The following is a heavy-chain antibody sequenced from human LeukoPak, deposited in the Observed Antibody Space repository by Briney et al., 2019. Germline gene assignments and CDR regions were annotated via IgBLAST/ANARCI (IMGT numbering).Heavy chain of an antibody. CDR3: ARGIIVGATWGENDNWFDP. D-gene: IGHD1-26*01. CDR1: GGSFSGYY. V-gene: IGHV4-59*01. CDR2: SYYSGST. J-gene: IGHJ5*02. Sequence: SETLSLTCAVYGGSFSGYYWSWIRQPPGKGLEWIGYSYYSGSTNYNPSLKSRVTISVDTSKNQFSLKLTSVTAADTAVYYCARGIIVGATWGENDNWFDPWGQGTLVTVSS.